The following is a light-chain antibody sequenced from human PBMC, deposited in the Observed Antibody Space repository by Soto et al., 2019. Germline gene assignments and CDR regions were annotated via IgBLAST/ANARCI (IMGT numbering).Light chain of an antibody. CDR1: QSIINW. CDR3: QQYQSFALT. V-gene: IGKV1-5*03. Sequence: DIQMTQSPSTLSASVGDRFTITCRASQSIINWLSWYQQKPGKAPKLLIYKTSNLESGVPSRFSGSGSGTEFSLPLSSLQPDDFATYYCQQYQSFALTFGGGTRVEVK. CDR2: KTS. J-gene: IGKJ4*01.